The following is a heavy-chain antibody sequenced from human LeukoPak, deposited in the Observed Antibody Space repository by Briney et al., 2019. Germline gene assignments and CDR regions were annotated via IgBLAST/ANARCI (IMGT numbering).Heavy chain of an antibody. V-gene: IGHV3-23*01. J-gene: IGHJ3*02. D-gene: IGHD2-2*01. Sequence: PGWSLRLSCAASGFTFTAYAMTWFRRAPGKGLEWVSAISDGGGRTAYADSEKGRSTISRDNSKNTVYLQMNSVRADDTAIYYCARGGYCSSSTSCSLDAFHIWGQGTMVTVSS. CDR1: GFTFTAYA. CDR3: ARGGYCSSSTSCSLDAFHI. CDR2: ISDGGGRT.